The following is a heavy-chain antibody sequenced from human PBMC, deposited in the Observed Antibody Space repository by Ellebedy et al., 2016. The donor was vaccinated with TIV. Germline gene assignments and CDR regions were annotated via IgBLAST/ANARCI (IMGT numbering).Heavy chain of an antibody. CDR1: SDSISSYP. D-gene: IGHD5-12*01. Sequence: SETLSLTCTVSSDSISSYPWSRIRQPPGKGLEWIGCFSYSGNTNYIPSLKSRVTMSLDTSKNQFSLKLRSVTAADTAVYYCARGGYGGHDSVDAFDIWGQGTMVTVSS. V-gene: IGHV4-59*12. J-gene: IGHJ3*02. CDR2: FSYSGNT. CDR3: ARGGYGGHDSVDAFDI.